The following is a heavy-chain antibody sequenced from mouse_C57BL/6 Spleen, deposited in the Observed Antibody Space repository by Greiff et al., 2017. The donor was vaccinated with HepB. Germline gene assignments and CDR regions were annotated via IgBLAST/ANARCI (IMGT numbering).Heavy chain of an antibody. Sequence: EVQLQQSGTVLARPGASVKMSCKTSGYTFPSYWMHWVKQRPGQGLEWIGAIYPGNSDTSYNQKFKGKAKLTAVTSASTAYMELSSLTNEDSAVYYCTREGYYYGSSYEIAYWGQGTLVTVSA. V-gene: IGHV1-5*01. CDR3: TREGYYYGSSYEIAY. CDR2: IYPGNSDT. CDR1: GYTFPSYW. J-gene: IGHJ3*01. D-gene: IGHD1-1*01.